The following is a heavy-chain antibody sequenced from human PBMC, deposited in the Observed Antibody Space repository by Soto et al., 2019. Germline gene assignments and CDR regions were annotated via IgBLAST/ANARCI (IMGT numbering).Heavy chain of an antibody. CDR1: GDSVSSNSAA. Sequence: SPTLSLTCAISGDSVSSNSAAWDLIRQSPSRGLEWLGRTYYRSKWYNDYAVSVKSRITINPDTSKNQFSLQLNSVTPEDTAVYYCARWADYYYGMEVWGQGTTVTVSS. V-gene: IGHV6-1*01. CDR3: ARWADYYYGMEV. CDR2: TYYRSKWYN. J-gene: IGHJ6*02.